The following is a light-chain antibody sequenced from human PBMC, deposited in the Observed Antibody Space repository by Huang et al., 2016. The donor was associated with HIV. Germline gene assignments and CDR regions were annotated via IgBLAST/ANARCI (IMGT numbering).Light chain of an antibody. CDR2: GAS. V-gene: IGKV1-39*01. J-gene: IGKJ4*01. CDR1: LSLSNY. CDR3: QQNYGSPFT. Sequence: DIQMTQSPSSLSASVGDRVNITCRAGLSLSNYLSWYQQRPGKAPKLLVYGASRLQSGVPSRFSGSGSVTDFTLTISSLQPEDFATYYCQQNYGSPFTFGGGTKVDIK.